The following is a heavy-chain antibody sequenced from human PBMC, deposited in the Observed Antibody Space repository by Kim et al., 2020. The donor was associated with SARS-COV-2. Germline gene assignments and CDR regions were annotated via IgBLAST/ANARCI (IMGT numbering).Heavy chain of an antibody. Sequence: ASVKVSCKASGYTFTSYAMHWVRQAPGQRLEWMGWINAGNGNTKYSQKFQGRVTITRDTSASTAYMELSSLRSEDTAVYYCARDSGGYSYGWEFDYWGQGTLVTVSS. J-gene: IGHJ4*02. D-gene: IGHD5-18*01. CDR2: INAGNGNT. CDR3: ARDSGGYSYGWEFDY. V-gene: IGHV1-3*01. CDR1: GYTFTSYA.